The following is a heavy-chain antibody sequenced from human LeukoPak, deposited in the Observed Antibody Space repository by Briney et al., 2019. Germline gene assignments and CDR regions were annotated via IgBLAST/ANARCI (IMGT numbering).Heavy chain of an antibody. CDR2: INHSGST. CDR1: GGSFSGYY. V-gene: IGHV4-34*01. J-gene: IGHJ4*02. CDR3: ARGRAYFD. D-gene: IGHD3-9*01. Sequence: NTSETLSLTCAVYGGSFSGYYWNWIRQPPGKVLEWIGEINHSGSTNYNPSLKSRVTVSLDTSKNQFSLKLSSVTASDTAVYYCARGRAYFDWGQGTLVTVSS.